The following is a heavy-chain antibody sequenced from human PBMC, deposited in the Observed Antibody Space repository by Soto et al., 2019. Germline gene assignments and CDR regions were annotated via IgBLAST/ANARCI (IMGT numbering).Heavy chain of an antibody. D-gene: IGHD2-21*02. Sequence: GSMRLSCAASGFTFSSYSMNWVRQAPGKGLEWVSHITGSSSTIYYADSVKGRFTISRDNAKNSLYLQMNTLRAEDTAVYYCARGGGNSGVYGMAVSAQGTTVTGS. CDR1: GFTFSSYS. CDR3: ARGGGNSGVYGMAV. J-gene: IGHJ6*02. V-gene: IGHV3-48*01. CDR2: ITGSSSTI.